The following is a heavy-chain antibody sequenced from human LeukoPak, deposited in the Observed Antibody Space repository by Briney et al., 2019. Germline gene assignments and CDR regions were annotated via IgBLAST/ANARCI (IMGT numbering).Heavy chain of an antibody. CDR2: ISSTGTTI. CDR1: GFTFSSFK. J-gene: IGHJ3*02. D-gene: IGHD1-14*01. CDR3: ARDKHVMNHVLDI. V-gene: IGHV3-48*03. Sequence: GGSLRLSCAASGFTFSSFKMNWVRQAPGKGLEWVSYISSTGTTIDYADSVRGRFTISKDNAKNSLYLQMNSLRAEDTAVYFCARDKHVMNHVLDIWGQGTMVTVSS.